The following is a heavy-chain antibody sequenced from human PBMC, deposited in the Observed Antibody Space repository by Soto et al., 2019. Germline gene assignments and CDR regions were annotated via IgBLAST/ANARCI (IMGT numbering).Heavy chain of an antibody. D-gene: IGHD1-26*01. CDR3: ATVGATTWDY. J-gene: IGHJ4*02. CDR2: ISSSSSTI. V-gene: IGHV3-48*01. CDR1: GFTFSSYS. Sequence: EVQLLESGGGLVQPGGSLRLSCAASGFTFSSYSMNWVRQAPGKGLEWVSYISSSSSTIYYADSVKGRFTISRDNAKNSLYLQINSLRAEDTAVYYCATVGATTWDYWGQGTLVTVSS.